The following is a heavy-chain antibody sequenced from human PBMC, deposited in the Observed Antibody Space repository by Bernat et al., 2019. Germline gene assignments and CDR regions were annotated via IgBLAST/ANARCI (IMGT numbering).Heavy chain of an antibody. J-gene: IGHJ4*02. D-gene: IGHD3-10*01. Sequence: QVQLVQSGAEVKKPGSSVKVSCKASGGTFSSYAISWVRQAPGQGLEWMGGIIPIFGTANYAQKFQSRVTITADESTSTAYMELSSLRSEDTAVYYCAGGNYYGSGSYYAPFDSWGQGTLVTVSS. CDR1: GGTFSSYA. CDR2: IIPIFGTA. V-gene: IGHV1-69*01. CDR3: AGGNYYGSGSYYAPFDS.